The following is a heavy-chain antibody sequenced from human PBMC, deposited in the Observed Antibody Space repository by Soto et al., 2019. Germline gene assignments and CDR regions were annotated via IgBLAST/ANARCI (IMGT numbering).Heavy chain of an antibody. V-gene: IGHV4-59*01. J-gene: IGHJ1*01. CDR1: ADSFSKYY. Sequence: SATLSLTCTVSADSFSKYYWTWIRHPPGGGLEWIGYIYFNGNTNYNPSLKGRVTISRDTSKKQFSLNLSSVTAEDTSVEYCASVTFGGALGDHGGQGNLVIV. CDR3: ASVTFGGALGDH. CDR2: IYFNGNT. D-gene: IGHD1-26*01.